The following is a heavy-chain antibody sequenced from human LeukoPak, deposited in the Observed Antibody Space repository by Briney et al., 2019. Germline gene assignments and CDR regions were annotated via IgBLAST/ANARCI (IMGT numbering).Heavy chain of an antibody. J-gene: IGHJ5*02. CDR3: ARARAALNWFDP. CDR2: MNPNSGNT. CDR1: GYTFTSYD. Sequence: ASVKVSCKASGYTFTSYDINWVRQATGQGFEWMGWMNPNSGNTGYAQKFQGRVTITRNTSISTAYMELSSLRSDDTAVYYCARARAALNWFDPWGQGTLVTVSS. D-gene: IGHD6-25*01. V-gene: IGHV1-8*03.